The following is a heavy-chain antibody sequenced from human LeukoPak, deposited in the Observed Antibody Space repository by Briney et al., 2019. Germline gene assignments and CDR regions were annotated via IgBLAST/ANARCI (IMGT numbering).Heavy chain of an antibody. J-gene: IGHJ5*02. V-gene: IGHV3-7*01. Sequence: GGSLRLSCAASGFTFSSYWMSWVRQAPGKGLEWVANIKQDGSEKCYVDSVKGRFTISRDNAKNTLYLQMNSLRAEDTAVYYCARSGQITMIVVVSLGSFDPWGQGTLVTVSS. D-gene: IGHD3-22*01. CDR2: IKQDGSEK. CDR1: GFTFSSYW. CDR3: ARSGQITMIVVVSLGSFDP.